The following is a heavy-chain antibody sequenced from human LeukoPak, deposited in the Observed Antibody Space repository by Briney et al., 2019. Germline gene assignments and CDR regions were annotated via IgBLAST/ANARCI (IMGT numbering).Heavy chain of an antibody. CDR2: IYYSGST. CDR1: GGSISTYY. V-gene: IGHV4-59*01. CDR3: TRRVAKTGIYAFDI. Sequence: PSETLSLTCTLSGGSISGGSISTYYCTWIRQPPGKGLEWIGYIYYSGSTNYNPSLKSRVTISLDMSKNQFSLNLNSVTAADTAVYYCTRRVAKTGIYAFDIWGQGTMVTVSS. J-gene: IGHJ3*02. D-gene: IGHD1-1*01.